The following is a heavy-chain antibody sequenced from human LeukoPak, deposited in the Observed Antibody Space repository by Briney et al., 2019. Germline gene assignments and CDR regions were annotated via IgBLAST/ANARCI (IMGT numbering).Heavy chain of an antibody. D-gene: IGHD3-10*01. CDR3: AREGGESYYYGSGSYGYYYYYMDV. CDR1: GFTFSTYS. Sequence: MAGGSLRLSCAASGFTFSTYSMNWVRQAPGKGLEWVSFISTSSSYIYYADSVKGRFTISRDNSKNSLYLQMNSLRAEDTAVYYCAREGGESYYYGSGSYGYYYYYMDVWGKGTTVTISS. J-gene: IGHJ6*03. CDR2: ISTSSSYI. V-gene: IGHV3-21*01.